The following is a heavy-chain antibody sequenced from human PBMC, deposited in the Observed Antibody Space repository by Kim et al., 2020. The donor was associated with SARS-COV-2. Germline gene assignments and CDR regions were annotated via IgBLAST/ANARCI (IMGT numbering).Heavy chain of an antibody. CDR1: GFTFSNAW. V-gene: IGHV3-15*01. CDR2: IKSKTDGGTT. D-gene: IGHD3-22*01. CDR3: TTGGYYDSSRTDY. Sequence: GGSLRLSCAASGFTFSNAWMSWVRQAPGKGLEWVGRIKSKTDGGTTDYAAPVKGRFTISRDDSKNTLYLQMNSLKTEDTAVYYCTTGGYYDSSRTDYWGQGTLVTVSS. J-gene: IGHJ4*02.